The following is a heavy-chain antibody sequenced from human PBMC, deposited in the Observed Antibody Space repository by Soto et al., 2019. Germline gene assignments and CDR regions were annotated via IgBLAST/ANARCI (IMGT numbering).Heavy chain of an antibody. J-gene: IGHJ4*02. Sequence: QVHLQQWGAGLLKPSETLSLTCAVYGGSFSGYFWNWVRQAPGKGPEWVALISYDGTNKFYADSVKGRFTISRDNSKSTLYLQVDSLRPEDAAVYYCARDPKTSGGQHWAFNYFDSWGQGTLVTVSS. CDR3: ARDPKTSGGQHWAFNYFDS. CDR1: GGSFSGYF. D-gene: IGHD7-27*01. V-gene: IGHV3-30-3*01. CDR2: ISYDGTNK.